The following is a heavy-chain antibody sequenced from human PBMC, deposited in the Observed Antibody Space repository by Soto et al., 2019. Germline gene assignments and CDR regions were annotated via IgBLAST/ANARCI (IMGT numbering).Heavy chain of an antibody. CDR1: GFTFSSYA. V-gene: IGHV3-23*01. CDR2: ISGSGGST. CDR3: AKDTAMVIVHYYGMDV. D-gene: IGHD5-18*01. Sequence: LRLSCAASGFTFSSYAMSWVRQAPGKGLEWVSAISGSGGSTYYADSVKGRFTISRDNSKNTLYLQMNSLRAEDTAVYYCAKDTAMVIVHYYGMDVWGQGTTVTVSS. J-gene: IGHJ6*02.